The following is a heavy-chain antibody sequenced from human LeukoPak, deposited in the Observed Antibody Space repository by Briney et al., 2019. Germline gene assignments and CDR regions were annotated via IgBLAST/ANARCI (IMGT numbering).Heavy chain of an antibody. CDR2: ISFSRIT. Sequence: SQTLSLTCTVSNVSIRNYDWSWIRHTPRQKLDWIGYISFSRITNYNPSLKSRVTISIDQSKNQFCLMLTSVTAADTAVYYCASDQYNGSGTYAWFDPWGQGTMVTVSS. CDR3: ASDQYNGSGTYAWFDP. CDR1: NVSIRNYD. J-gene: IGHJ5*02. V-gene: IGHV4-59*01. D-gene: IGHD3-10*01.